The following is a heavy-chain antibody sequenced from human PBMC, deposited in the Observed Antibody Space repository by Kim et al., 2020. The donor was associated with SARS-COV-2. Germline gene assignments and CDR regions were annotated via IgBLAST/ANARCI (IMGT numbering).Heavy chain of an antibody. CDR2: TNPNTGNP. CDR1: GYTFTTFP. CDR3: ARRLGLDV. D-gene: IGHD2-21*02. V-gene: IGHV7-4-1*01. J-gene: IGHJ6*02. Sequence: ASVKVSCKASGYTFTTFPINWVRQAPGQGLEWMGWTNPNTGNPTYAQGFTGRLVFSLGTSQSTAYLEIGSLKAEDTAIYYCARRLGLDVWGQGTTVTVP.